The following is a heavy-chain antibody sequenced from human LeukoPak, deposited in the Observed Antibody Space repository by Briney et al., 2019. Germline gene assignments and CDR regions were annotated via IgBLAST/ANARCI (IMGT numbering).Heavy chain of an antibody. CDR3: ARHAVAVAYPYFDY. CDR1: GGSISSYY. D-gene: IGHD6-19*01. Sequence: SETLSLTCTVSGGSISSYYWSWIRQPSGKGLEWIGYIYYSGSTNHNPSLKSRVTISVDTSKNQFSLKLSSVTAADTAVYYCARHAVAVAYPYFDYWGQGTLVTVSS. V-gene: IGHV4-59*08. J-gene: IGHJ4*02. CDR2: IYYSGST.